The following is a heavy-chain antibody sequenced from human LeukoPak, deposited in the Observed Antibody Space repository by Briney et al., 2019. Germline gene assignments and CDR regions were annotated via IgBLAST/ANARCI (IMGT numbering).Heavy chain of an antibody. CDR1: GDSISTYY. J-gene: IGHJ2*01. Sequence: SETLSLTCTVSGDSISTYYWSWIRQPAGKGLGWIGRIYTSGSTNYNPSLKSRVTMSVDTSKKQFSLKMTSVTAADTAVYYCARGGGYCSGSSCFFPYFDLWGRGTLVTVSS. CDR3: ARGGGYCSGSSCFFPYFDL. D-gene: IGHD2-15*01. CDR2: IYTSGST. V-gene: IGHV4-4*07.